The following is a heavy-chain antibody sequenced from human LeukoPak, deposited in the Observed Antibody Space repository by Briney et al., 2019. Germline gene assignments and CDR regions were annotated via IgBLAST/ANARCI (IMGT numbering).Heavy chain of an antibody. Sequence: GGSLRLSCAASGFTFSTYWMNWFRQTPGKGLEWVAKIRADGGEKDHVASVKGRFTISRDNAKNSLYLQMNSIRVEDTAVYYCAKSWNYYDSSGDDALDIWGKGTMVTVS. CDR2: IRADGGEK. V-gene: IGHV3-7*01. J-gene: IGHJ3*02. CDR3: AKSWNYYDSSGDDALDI. D-gene: IGHD3-22*01. CDR1: GFTFSTYW.